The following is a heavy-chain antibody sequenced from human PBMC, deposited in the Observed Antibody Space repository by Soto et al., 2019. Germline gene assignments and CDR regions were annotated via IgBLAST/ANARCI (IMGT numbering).Heavy chain of an antibody. CDR1: GYSFTSYW. CDR2: IYPGDSDT. V-gene: IGHV5-51*01. D-gene: IGHD6-19*01. Sequence: GESLKISCKGSGYSFTSYWIGWVRQMPGKXLEWMGIIYPGDSDTRYSPSFQGQVTISADKSISTAYLQWSSLKASDTAMYYCARQPPGIAVAGTDYYYGMDVWGQGTTVTVSS. J-gene: IGHJ6*02. CDR3: ARQPPGIAVAGTDYYYGMDV.